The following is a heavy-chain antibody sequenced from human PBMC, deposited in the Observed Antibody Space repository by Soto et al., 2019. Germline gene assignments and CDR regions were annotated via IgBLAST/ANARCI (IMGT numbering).Heavy chain of an antibody. CDR1: GYSFISYW. J-gene: IGHJ3*02. V-gene: IGHV5-51*01. CDR3: ARIIGYCRNNDCSWTFDI. Sequence: LKISCKTSGYSFISYWVAWVRQKPGKGLEWMGTFYPGDSTSTYSPSFQGQVTISVDKSISTAYLHLSSLKASDTAMYYCARIIGYCRNNDCSWTFDIWGQGTTVTVSS. CDR2: FYPGDSTS. D-gene: IGHD2-2*03.